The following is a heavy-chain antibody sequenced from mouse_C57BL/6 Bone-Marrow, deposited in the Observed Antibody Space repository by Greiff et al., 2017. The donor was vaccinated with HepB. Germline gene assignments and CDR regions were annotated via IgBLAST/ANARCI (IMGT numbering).Heavy chain of an antibody. D-gene: IGHD1-1*01. CDR3: ASPYYYGSSYWYFDV. Sequence: VQLQQPGAELVKPGASVKLSCKASGYTFTSYWMHWVKQRPGQGLEWIGMIHPNSGSTNYNEKFKSKATLTVDKSSSTAYMQLSSLISEDSAVYYCASPYYYGSSYWYFDVWGTGTTVTVSS. CDR1: GYTFTSYW. V-gene: IGHV1-64*01. CDR2: IHPNSGST. J-gene: IGHJ1*03.